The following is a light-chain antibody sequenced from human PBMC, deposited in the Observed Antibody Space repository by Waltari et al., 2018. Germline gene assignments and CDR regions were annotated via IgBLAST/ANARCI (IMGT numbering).Light chain of an antibody. CDR2: ENT. V-gene: IGLV1-51*02. Sequence: QSVLTQPPSVSAAPGQRVTISCSGGSSNIGNNYVSWYRQFPGTAPKLLIYENTDRPSGIPGRFSDSKSGTSATLDITGLQAGDEADYYCGTWDSSLSGAVFGGGTHLTVL. J-gene: IGLJ7*01. CDR1: SSNIGNNY. CDR3: GTWDSSLSGAV.